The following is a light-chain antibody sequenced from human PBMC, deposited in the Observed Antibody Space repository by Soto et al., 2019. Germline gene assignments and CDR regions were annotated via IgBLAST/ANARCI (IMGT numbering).Light chain of an antibody. CDR1: QSLLASNGHTY. CDR2: LAF. Sequence: DIVMTQSPLSLPVTPGEPASISCRSSQSLLASNGHTYLDWYLQKPGQSPRLLIYLAFNRSSGVPDRFSGSGSGTHFTLSISRVEAEDVGVYYCMQALQTDLTFGGGTKVDIK. CDR3: MQALQTDLT. J-gene: IGKJ4*01. V-gene: IGKV2-28*01.